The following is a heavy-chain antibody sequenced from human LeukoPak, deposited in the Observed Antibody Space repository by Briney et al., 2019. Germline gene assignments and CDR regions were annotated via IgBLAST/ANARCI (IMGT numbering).Heavy chain of an antibody. Sequence: GGSLRLSCAASGFTFSSYWMHWVRQAPGKGLVWVSRINSDGSSTSYADSVKGRFTISRDNAKNTLYLQMNSLRAEDTAVYYCARERCSGGSCYANDYWGQGTLVTVSS. CDR2: INSDGSST. D-gene: IGHD2-15*01. J-gene: IGHJ4*02. CDR1: GFTFSSYW. CDR3: ARERCSGGSCYANDY. V-gene: IGHV3-74*01.